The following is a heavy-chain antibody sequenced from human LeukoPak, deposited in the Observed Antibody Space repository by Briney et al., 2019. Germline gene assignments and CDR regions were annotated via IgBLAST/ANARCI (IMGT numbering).Heavy chain of an antibody. CDR2: INPKSGGT. D-gene: IGHD6-19*01. CDR3: ARFGLGKHIEVAGIPFDI. J-gene: IGHJ3*02. Sequence: GASVKVSCKASGYTFTGYYMHWVRQAPGQGLEWMGWINPKSGGTNYAEKFQGRVTMTRNTSISTAYMEVIRLRSDDTAVYYCARFGLGKHIEVAGIPFDIWGQGTMVTVSS. V-gene: IGHV1-2*02. CDR1: GYTFTGYY.